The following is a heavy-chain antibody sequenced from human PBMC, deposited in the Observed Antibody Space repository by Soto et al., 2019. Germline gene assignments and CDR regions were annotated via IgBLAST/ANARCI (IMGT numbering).Heavy chain of an antibody. Sequence: QVQLVESGGGVVQPGRSLRLSCAASGFTFSSYGMHWVRQAPGKGLEWVAVISYDGSNKYYADSVKGRFTISRDNSKNTLYLQMNSLRPEDTAVYYCAKDDKRSLFGSSWYKGGWFAPWGQGTLVTVSS. CDR3: AKDDKRSLFGSSWYKGGWFAP. D-gene: IGHD6-13*01. J-gene: IGHJ5*02. CDR2: ISYDGSNK. V-gene: IGHV3-30*18. CDR1: GFTFSSYG.